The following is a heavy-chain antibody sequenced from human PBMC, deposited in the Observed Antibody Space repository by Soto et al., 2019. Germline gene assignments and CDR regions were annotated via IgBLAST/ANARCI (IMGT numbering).Heavy chain of an antibody. CDR2: IYYSGST. CDR1: GVTISSYY. J-gene: IGHJ5*02. CDR3: ARAMVSDCSSTSCYFSWFDP. Sequence: PSETLSLTSTVSGVTISSYYWSWIRQPPGKGLEWIGYIYYSGSTNYNPSLKSRVTISVDTSKNQFSLKLSSVTAADTAVYYCARAMVSDCSSTSCYFSWFDPWGQGTLVTVSS. V-gene: IGHV4-59*01. D-gene: IGHD2-2*01.